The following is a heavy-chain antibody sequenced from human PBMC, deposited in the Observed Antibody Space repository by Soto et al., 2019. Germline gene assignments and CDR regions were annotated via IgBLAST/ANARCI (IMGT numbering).Heavy chain of an antibody. J-gene: IGHJ4*02. CDR3: ARARYCSGGSRYSFPFDY. CDR1: GASISRGGSS. D-gene: IGHD2-15*01. CDR2: IYHSGST. V-gene: IGHV4-30-2*01. Sequence: SETLSLTCAVSGASISRGGSSWAWIRQQPGKGLEWIGYIYHSGSTYYNPSLKSRVTISVDKSKNQFSLKLSSVTAADTAVYYCARARYCSGGSRYSFPFDYWGQGTLVTVSS.